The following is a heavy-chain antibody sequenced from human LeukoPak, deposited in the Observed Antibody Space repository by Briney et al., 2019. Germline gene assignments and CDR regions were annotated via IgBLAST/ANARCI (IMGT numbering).Heavy chain of an antibody. CDR1: GGSISSGGYY. J-gene: IGHJ5*02. V-gene: IGHV4-30-2*01. CDR2: IYHSGST. CDR3: AHSSWSANWFDP. Sequence: SQTLSLTCTVSGGSISSGGYYWSWIRQPPGKGLEWIGYIYHSGSTYYNPSLKSRVTISVDRSKNQFSLKLSSVTAADTAVYYCAHSSWSANWFDPWGQGTLVTVSS. D-gene: IGHD6-13*01.